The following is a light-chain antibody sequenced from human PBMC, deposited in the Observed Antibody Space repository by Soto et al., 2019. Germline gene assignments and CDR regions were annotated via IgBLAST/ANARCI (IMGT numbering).Light chain of an antibody. Sequence: EIQMTQSPATQSVSVGDTVTITCRACQTISGWLSWYQQSPGKAPNLLIFDASTLESGVPSRFSGSGSRTTFTLTISSLQPEDFATYYCLQDYNYPWPSGQGTPVDTK. CDR1: QTISGW. J-gene: IGKJ1*01. CDR2: DAS. CDR3: LQDYNYPWP. V-gene: IGKV1-5*01.